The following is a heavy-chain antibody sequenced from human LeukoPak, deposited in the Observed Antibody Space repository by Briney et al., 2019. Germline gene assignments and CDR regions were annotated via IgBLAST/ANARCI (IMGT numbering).Heavy chain of an antibody. CDR1: GFTVSSNY. V-gene: IGHV3-53*01. J-gene: IGHJ4*02. CDR3: ARDYRYFDWLFNSFDY. Sequence: GGSLRLSCAASGFTVSSNYMSWVRQAPGKGLEWVSVIYSGGSTYYADSVKGRFTISRDNSKNTLYLQMNSLRAEDTAVYYCARDYRYFDWLFNSFDYWGQGTLVTVSS. CDR2: IYSGGST. D-gene: IGHD3-9*01.